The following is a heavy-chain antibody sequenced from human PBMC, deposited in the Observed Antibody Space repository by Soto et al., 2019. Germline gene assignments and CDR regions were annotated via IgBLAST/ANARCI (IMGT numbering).Heavy chain of an antibody. Sequence: QVQLVQSGDEVKKPGASVKVSCKTSGYAFTSYGISWVRQAPGQGLEWMGWISAYNGNTNYAQKAQGRVTMTTDTSTSTAYMELRSLKSDDTAVYYCARDVSRSSWYYFDYWGQGTPVTASS. J-gene: IGHJ4*02. D-gene: IGHD6-13*01. CDR1: GYAFTSYG. V-gene: IGHV1-18*01. CDR2: ISAYNGNT. CDR3: ARDVSRSSWYYFDY.